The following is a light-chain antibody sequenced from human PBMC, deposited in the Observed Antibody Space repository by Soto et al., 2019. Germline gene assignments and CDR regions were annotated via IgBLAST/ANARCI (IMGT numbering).Light chain of an antibody. Sequence: QSVLTQPPSVSGAPGQRVTISCTGSSSNIGADSDVHWYQQLPGTAPKLLIYANTDPPSGVPDRFAGSKSGTSASLVITGLQAEDDAEYYCQSSDSCLRASVFGGGTQLNVL. CDR2: ANT. V-gene: IGLV1-40*01. CDR1: SSNIGADSD. CDR3: QSSDSCLRASV. J-gene: IGLJ7*01.